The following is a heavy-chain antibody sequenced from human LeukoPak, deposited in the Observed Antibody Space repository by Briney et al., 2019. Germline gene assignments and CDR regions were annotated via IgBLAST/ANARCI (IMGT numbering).Heavy chain of an antibody. CDR1: GFTFSYYA. J-gene: IGHJ4*02. D-gene: IGHD1-26*01. CDR2: ISSGGSST. Sequence: GGSLRLSCAASGFTFSYYAMTWVRQAPGKGLEWISGISSGGSSTFYADSVKGRFTVSRDNSRNTLFLQMNSLRGEDTAVYYCAKSVVGKGDLLGAEPDYWGQGVLVSVSS. V-gene: IGHV3-23*01. CDR3: AKSVVGKGDLLGAEPDY.